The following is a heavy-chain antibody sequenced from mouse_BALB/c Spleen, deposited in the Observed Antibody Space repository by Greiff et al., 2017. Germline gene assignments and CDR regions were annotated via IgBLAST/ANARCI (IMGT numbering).Heavy chain of an antibody. Sequence: DVKLVESGGGLVKPGGSLKLSCAASGFTFSSYTMSWVRQTPEKRLEWVATISSGGSYTYYPDSVKGRFTISRDNAKNTLYLQISSLKSEDTAMYYCTRGWDGYYLYYFDYWGQGTTLTVSS. V-gene: IGHV5-6-4*01. CDR2: ISSGGSYT. CDR1: GFTFSSYT. D-gene: IGHD2-3*01. J-gene: IGHJ2*01. CDR3: TRGWDGYYLYYFDY.